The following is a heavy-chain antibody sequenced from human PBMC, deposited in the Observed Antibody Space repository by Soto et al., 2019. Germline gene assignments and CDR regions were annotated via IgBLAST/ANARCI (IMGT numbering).Heavy chain of an antibody. CDR2: ISSDGHHQ. Sequence: VGSLRLSCATSGFSFNDYAMYWVRQAPGQGLEWVAIISSDGHHQFYLDNLRGRFTISRDNSKNTLYLQMNSLRPEDTAVYYCSRGTYYPQSSGLHADYWGPGTVVTVSS. CDR1: GFSFNDYA. J-gene: IGHJ4*02. D-gene: IGHD3-22*01. V-gene: IGHV3-30*03. CDR3: SRGTYYPQSSGLHADY.